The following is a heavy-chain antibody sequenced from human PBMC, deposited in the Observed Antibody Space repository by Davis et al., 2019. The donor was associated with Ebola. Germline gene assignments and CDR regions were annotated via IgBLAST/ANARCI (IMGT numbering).Heavy chain of an antibody. CDR2: TYYTGST. Sequence: PSETLSLTCTVSGDSISSSSYYWGWIRQPPGKGLEWIGNTYYTGSTYYNPSLKSRVTISVDTSKNQLSLRLSSVTAADTAVFYCAGQSHSNHAGAIHWGQGTLVTVSS. CDR3: AGQSHSNHAGAIH. D-gene: IGHD4-11*01. J-gene: IGHJ4*02. CDR1: GDSISSSSYY. V-gene: IGHV4-39*01.